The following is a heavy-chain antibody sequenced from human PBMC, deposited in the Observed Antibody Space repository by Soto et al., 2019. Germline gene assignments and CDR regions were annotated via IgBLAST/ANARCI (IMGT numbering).Heavy chain of an antibody. V-gene: IGHV4-34*01. CDR2: INHSGST. D-gene: IGHD4-4*01. CDR1: GGSFSGYY. J-gene: IGHJ4*02. Sequence: SETLSLTCAVYGGSFSGYYWSRIRQPPGKGLEWIGEINHSGSTNYNPSLKSRVTISVDTSKNQFSLKLSSVTAADTAVYYCARRIYRTQTTGGYYFDYWGQGTLVTVSS. CDR3: ARRIYRTQTTGGYYFDY.